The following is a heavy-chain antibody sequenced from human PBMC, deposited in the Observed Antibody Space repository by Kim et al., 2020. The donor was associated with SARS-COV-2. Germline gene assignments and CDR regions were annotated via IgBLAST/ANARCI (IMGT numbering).Heavy chain of an antibody. CDR3: ARDSGYCRGGSCYADYYDSSGYYGGAFDI. D-gene: IGHD3-22*01. CDR1: GYTFTGYY. J-gene: IGHJ3*02. CDR2: INPNSGGT. Sequence: ASVKVSCKASGYTFTGYYMHWVRQAPGQGLEWMGWINPNSGGTNYAQKFQGRVTMTRDTSISTAYMELSRLRSDDTAVYYCARDSGYCRGGSCYADYYDSSGYYGGAFDIWGQGTMVTVSS. V-gene: IGHV1-2*02.